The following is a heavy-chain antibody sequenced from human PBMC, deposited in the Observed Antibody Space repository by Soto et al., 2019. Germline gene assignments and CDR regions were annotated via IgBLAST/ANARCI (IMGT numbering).Heavy chain of an antibody. J-gene: IGHJ4*02. V-gene: IGHV1-69*01. CDR3: AREDSWGGWSYSFDY. D-gene: IGHD6-19*01. CDR2: IIPIFGTP. CDR1: GGTFDSYA. Sequence: QVQLVQSGAEVKKPGSSVKVSCKASGGTFDSYAITWVRQAPGQGLEWMGGIIPIFGTPNYAQKFQGRVTISADESTSTAYMELSSLRSGDTAVYYCAREDSWGGWSYSFDYWGQGTLVTVSS.